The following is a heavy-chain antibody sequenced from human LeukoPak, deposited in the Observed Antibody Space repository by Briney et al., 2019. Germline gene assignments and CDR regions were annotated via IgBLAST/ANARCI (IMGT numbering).Heavy chain of an antibody. CDR1: VDSISSCY. D-gene: IGHD3-22*01. J-gene: IGHJ4*02. CDR2: IYYSGST. CDR3: ARRGGDSSGYNLYYFDY. Sequence: KSSETLSLTCTVSVDSISSCYWSCIRRPPGKGLEWIGYIYYSGSTNYNPSLKSRVTISANTSKNQFLLKLSSVPAAETAVYYCARRGGDSSGYNLYYFDYWGQGTLVTVSS. V-gene: IGHV4-59*08.